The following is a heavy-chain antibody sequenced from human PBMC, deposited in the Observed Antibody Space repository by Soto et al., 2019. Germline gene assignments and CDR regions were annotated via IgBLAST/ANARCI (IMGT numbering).Heavy chain of an antibody. V-gene: IGHV1-46*01. D-gene: IGHD3-3*01. CDR3: ARDPGRSITIFGVVNSNYFDY. CDR2: INPSGGST. CDR1: GYTFTSYY. J-gene: IGHJ4*02. Sequence: GASVKVSCKASGYTFTSYYMHWVRQAPGQGLEWMGIINPSGGSTSYAQKFQGRVTMTRDTSTSTVYMELSSLRSEDTAVYYCARDPGRSITIFGVVNSNYFDYWGQGTLVTVSS.